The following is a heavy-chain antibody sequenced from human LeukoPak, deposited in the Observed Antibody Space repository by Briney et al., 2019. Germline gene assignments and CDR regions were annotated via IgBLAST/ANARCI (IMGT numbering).Heavy chain of an antibody. CDR3: ARMPSITRGYFDY. CDR1: GGSISSSSYY. CDR2: IYYSGST. V-gene: IGHV4-39*01. J-gene: IGHJ4*02. Sequence: PSETLSLTCTVSGGSISSSSYYWGWIRQPLGKGLEWIGSIYYSGSTYYNPSLKSRVTISVDTSKNQFSLKLSSVTAADTAVYYCARMPSITRGYFDYWGQGTLVTVSS. D-gene: IGHD3-10*01.